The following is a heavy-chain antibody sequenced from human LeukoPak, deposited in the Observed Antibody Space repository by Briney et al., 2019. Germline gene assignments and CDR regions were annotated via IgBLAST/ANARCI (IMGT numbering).Heavy chain of an antibody. J-gene: IGHJ6*04. Sequence: GRSLRLSCAASGFTFSSYGMDWVRQAPGKGLEWVAVIWYDGSNKYYADSVKGRFTISRDNSKNTLYLQMNSLRVEDTAVYYCARGLQVVYGMDGWGKGTTVTVAS. CDR2: IWYDGSNK. CDR3: ARGLQVVYGMDG. V-gene: IGHV3-33*01. D-gene: IGHD2-15*01. CDR1: GFTFSSYG.